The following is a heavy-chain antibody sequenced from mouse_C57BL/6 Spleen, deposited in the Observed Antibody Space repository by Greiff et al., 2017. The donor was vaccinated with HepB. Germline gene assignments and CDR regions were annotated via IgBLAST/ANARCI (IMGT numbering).Heavy chain of an antibody. Sequence: QVQLQQPGAELVKPGASVKLSCKASGYTFTSYWMHWVKQRPGQGLEWIGMIHPNSGSTNYNEKFKSKATLTVDKSSSTAYMQLSSLTSEDSAVYYCARGGLYGNYEDYYAMDYWGQGTSVTVSS. CDR3: ARGGLYGNYEDYYAMDY. CDR2: IHPNSGST. V-gene: IGHV1-64*01. D-gene: IGHD2-1*01. CDR1: GYTFTSYW. J-gene: IGHJ4*01.